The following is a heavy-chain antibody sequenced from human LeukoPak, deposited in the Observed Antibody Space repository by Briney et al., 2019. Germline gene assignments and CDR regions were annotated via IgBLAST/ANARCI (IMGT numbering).Heavy chain of an antibody. CDR2: IIPILGIA. CDR1: GGTFSSYA. V-gene: IGHV1-69*10. Sequence: SVKVSCKASGGTFSSYAINWVRQAPGQGLEWMGGIIPILGIANYAQKFQGRVTITADKSTSTAYMELSSLRSEDTAVYYCARGLGYSSSFDPLHYWGQGTLVTVSS. J-gene: IGHJ4*02. CDR3: ARGLGYSSSFDPLHY. D-gene: IGHD6-6*01.